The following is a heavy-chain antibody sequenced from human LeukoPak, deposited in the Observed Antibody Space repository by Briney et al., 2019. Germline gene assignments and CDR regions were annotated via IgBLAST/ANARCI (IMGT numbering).Heavy chain of an antibody. CDR1: GGSFSGYY. Sequence: PSETQSLTCAVYGGSFSGYYWSWIRQPPGKGLEWIGSIYYSGSTYYNPSLKSRVTISVDTSKNQFSLKLSSVTAADTAVYYCARLHRWSGSGGCWFDPWGQGTLVTVSS. D-gene: IGHD6-19*01. CDR2: IYYSGST. V-gene: IGHV4-34*01. J-gene: IGHJ5*02. CDR3: ARLHRWSGSGGCWFDP.